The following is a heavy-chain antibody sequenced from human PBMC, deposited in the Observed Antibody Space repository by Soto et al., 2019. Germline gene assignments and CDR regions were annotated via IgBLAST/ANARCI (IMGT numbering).Heavy chain of an antibody. CDR1: GYTFTSYA. Sequence: EASVKVSCKASGYTFTSYAMRWVRQAPGQRLEWMGWINAGNGNTKYSQKFQGRVTITRDTSASTAYMELSSLRSEDTAVYYCARLNQPIDYYYYYGMDVWGQGTTVTVSS. CDR3: ARLNQPIDYYYYYGMDV. J-gene: IGHJ6*02. CDR2: INAGNGNT. V-gene: IGHV1-3*01.